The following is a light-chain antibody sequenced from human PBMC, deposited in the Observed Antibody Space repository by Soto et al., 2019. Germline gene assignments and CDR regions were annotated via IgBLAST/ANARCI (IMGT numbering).Light chain of an antibody. J-gene: IGLJ2*01. Sequence: QSALTQPASVSGSPELSITISCTGTSSDIGGYNYVSWYQQHPGKAPKLIIYDVSNRPSGVSNRFSGSKSGNTASLTISGLQAEDEADFYCSSYASSSTVVFGGGTKLTVL. CDR2: DVS. CDR3: SSYASSSTVV. CDR1: SSDIGGYNY. V-gene: IGLV2-14*03.